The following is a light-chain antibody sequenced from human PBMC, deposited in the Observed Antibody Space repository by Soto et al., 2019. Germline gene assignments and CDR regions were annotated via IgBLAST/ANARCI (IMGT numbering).Light chain of an antibody. J-gene: IGLJ1*01. CDR3: SSFTNTITRYA. Sequence: SALTQPASVSGSPGQSIIVSCTGTSSDVGGYNYVSWFQHHPGKAPKLIIYEVSYRPSGVSNRFSGSKSGDTASLTISGLQAEDEADYYCSSFTNTITRYAFGTGTKVTVL. CDR2: EVS. CDR1: SSDVGGYNY. V-gene: IGLV2-14*01.